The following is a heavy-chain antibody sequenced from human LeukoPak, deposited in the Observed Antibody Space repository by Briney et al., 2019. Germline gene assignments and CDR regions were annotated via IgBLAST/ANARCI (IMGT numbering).Heavy chain of an antibody. D-gene: IGHD2-15*01. CDR3: ARVGESGYCSGGSCYSYNWFDP. CDR1: GGSISSYY. Sequence: ASETLSLTCSVSGGSISSYYWSWIRQPPGKGLEWIGYIYYSGSTNYNPSLKSRVTISVDTSKNQFSLKLSSVTAADTAVYYCARVGESGYCSGGSCYSYNWFDPWGQGTLVTVSS. V-gene: IGHV4-59*01. CDR2: IYYSGST. J-gene: IGHJ5*02.